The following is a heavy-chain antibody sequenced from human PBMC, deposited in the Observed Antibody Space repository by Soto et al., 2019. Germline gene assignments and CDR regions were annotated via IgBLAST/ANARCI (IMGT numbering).Heavy chain of an antibody. CDR1: GCSFTSLD. CDR3: ARGVSAGVDY. D-gene: IGHD1-26*01. J-gene: IGHJ4*02. Sequence: ASVKVSCKASGCSFTSLDINWVRQTAVQGLEWMGWMEPSTGRTGYAQKFQGRVTMTRDTSINTAYMELTTLTSDDTAFYYCARGVSAGVDYWGQGTMVTISS. CDR2: MEPSTGRT. V-gene: IGHV1-8*01.